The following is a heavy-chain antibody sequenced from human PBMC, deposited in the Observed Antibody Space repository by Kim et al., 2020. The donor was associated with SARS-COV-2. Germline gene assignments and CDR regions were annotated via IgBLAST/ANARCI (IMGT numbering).Heavy chain of an antibody. CDR2: IYYSGST. V-gene: IGHV4-31*03. J-gene: IGHJ3*02. Sequence: SETLSLTCTVSGGSISSGGYYWSWIRQHPGKGLEWIGYIYYSGSTYYNPSLKSRVTISVDTSKNQFSLKLSSVTAADTAVYYCARLRITMIVVADAFDIWGQGTMV. D-gene: IGHD3-22*01. CDR3: ARLRITMIVVADAFDI. CDR1: GGSISSGGYY.